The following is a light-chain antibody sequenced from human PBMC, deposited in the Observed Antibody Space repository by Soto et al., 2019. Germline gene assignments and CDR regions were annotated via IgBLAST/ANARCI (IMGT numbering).Light chain of an antibody. CDR3: QQYGSSST. J-gene: IGKJ1*01. Sequence: EIVLTQSPGTLSLSPGERATLSCRASQSVSNNYLAWYQQKPGQAPRLLIYGASHRATGIPDRFSGSGSGTDFTLPITRLEADDFAVYYCQQYGSSSTFGQGTKVEI. V-gene: IGKV3-20*01. CDR1: QSVSNNY. CDR2: GAS.